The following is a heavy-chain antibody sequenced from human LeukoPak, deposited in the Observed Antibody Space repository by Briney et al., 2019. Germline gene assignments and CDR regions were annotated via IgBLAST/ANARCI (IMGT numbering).Heavy chain of an antibody. J-gene: IGHJ4*02. CDR3: ARVRSGGHHSHPGKLDF. V-gene: IGHV3-30-3*01. Sequence: PGGSLRLSCAASGFTFSSYSMHWVRQAPGKGLEWVALILHDGNNQYYADSVKGRFTISRDNSKNTLFLQMDSLTLVDSAVYYCARVRSGGHHSHPGKLDFWGQGTLVTVSS. CDR2: ILHDGNNQ. D-gene: IGHD1-14*01. CDR1: GFTFSSYS.